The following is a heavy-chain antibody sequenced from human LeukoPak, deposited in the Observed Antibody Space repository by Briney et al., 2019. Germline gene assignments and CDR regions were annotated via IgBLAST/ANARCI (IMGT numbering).Heavy chain of an antibody. Sequence: SETLSLTCIVSGGSISRGSYYWNWIRQPAGKGLEWMGRVYNSGSTNYNPSLKSRVTISTNMSKNQFSLKLSSVTAADTAVYYCARQTFGALYFDSWGQGTLVTVSS. D-gene: IGHD3-10*01. J-gene: IGHJ4*02. CDR2: VYNSGST. CDR1: GGSISRGSYY. V-gene: IGHV4-61*02. CDR3: ARQTFGALYFDS.